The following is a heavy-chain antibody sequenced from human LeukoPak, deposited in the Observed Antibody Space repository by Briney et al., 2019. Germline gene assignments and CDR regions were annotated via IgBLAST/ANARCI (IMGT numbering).Heavy chain of an antibody. CDR2: INPSGGST. Sequence: GASVKVSCKASGYTFTSYYMHWVRQAPGRGPEWMGIINPSGGSTSYAQKFQGRVTMTRDTSTSTVYMELSSLRSEDTAVYYCARGNLAYCGGDCPGGYWGQGTLVTVSS. CDR3: ARGNLAYCGGDCPGGY. D-gene: IGHD2-21*02. J-gene: IGHJ4*02. CDR1: GYTFTSYY. V-gene: IGHV1-46*03.